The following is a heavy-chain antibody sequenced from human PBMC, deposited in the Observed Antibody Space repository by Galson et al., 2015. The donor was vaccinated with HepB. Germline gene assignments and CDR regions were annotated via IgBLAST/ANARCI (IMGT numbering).Heavy chain of an antibody. Sequence: SVKVSCKASGFNLTNYAFSWVRQAPGQGLEWMGWISVYSGNTNYAQKFQGRVTMTTDTSTSTAYMELRSLRSDDTAVYYCARVVGAMIRWFDPWGQGTLVTVSS. CDR2: ISVYSGNT. J-gene: IGHJ5*02. CDR3: ARVVGAMIRWFDP. D-gene: IGHD1-26*01. CDR1: GFNLTNYA. V-gene: IGHV1-18*04.